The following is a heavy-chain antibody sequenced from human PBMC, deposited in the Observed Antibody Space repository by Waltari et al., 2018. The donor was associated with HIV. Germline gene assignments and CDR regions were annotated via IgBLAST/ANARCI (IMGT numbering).Heavy chain of an antibody. D-gene: IGHD4-4*01. V-gene: IGHV3-30*02. CDR1: GFTFTGYD. CDR2: MRYEGTNK. Sequence: QVQLVESGGGVVQPGGSLRLSCAASGFTFTGYDIHWVRQAPGKGLEWVAFMRYEGTNKYYADSVKGRFTISRDNSKNSLYLQMNSLRAEDTALYYCAKEGATLTTSAYFYYYGMDVWGQGTTVTVS. CDR3: AKEGATLTTSAYFYYYGMDV. J-gene: IGHJ6*02.